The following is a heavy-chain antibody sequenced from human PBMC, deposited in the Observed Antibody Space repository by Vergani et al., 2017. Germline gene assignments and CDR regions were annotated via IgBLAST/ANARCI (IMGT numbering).Heavy chain of an antibody. CDR2: LRYDGSNE. CDR1: GFSFSTYG. CDR3: ANSYCSSRSCYAFYGMEV. Sequence: QVQLVESGGGVVQPGGSLRLSCAASGFSFSTYGMHWVRQAPGRGLEWVAFLRYDGSNEYYGDAVKGRFIISRDNSKNMLSLEMHSLRPEDTAGYYCANSYCSSRSCYAFYGMEVWVQGTTVTVSS. V-gene: IGHV3-30*02. J-gene: IGHJ6*02. D-gene: IGHD2-2*01.